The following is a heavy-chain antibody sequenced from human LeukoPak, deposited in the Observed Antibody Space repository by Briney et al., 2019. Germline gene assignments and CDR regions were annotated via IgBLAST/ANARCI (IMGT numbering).Heavy chain of an antibody. V-gene: IGHV3-48*01. Sequence: GGSLRLSCAASGFTFSTYSMNWVRQAPGKGLEWVSYISSSSSSTIYYADSVKGRFTISRDNAKNSLYLQMNSLRAEDTAVYYCARGSTYYDSSGQVPFDYWGQGTLVTVSS. CDR1: GFTFSTYS. J-gene: IGHJ4*02. CDR2: ISSSSSSTI. CDR3: ARGSTYYDSSGQVPFDY. D-gene: IGHD3-22*01.